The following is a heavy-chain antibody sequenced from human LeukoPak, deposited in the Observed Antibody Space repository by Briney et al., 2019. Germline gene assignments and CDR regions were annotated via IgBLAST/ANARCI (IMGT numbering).Heavy chain of an antibody. Sequence: GGSLRLSCAASGFTFSSYSMNWVRQAPGKGLEWVSSISSSSSYIYYADSVKGRFTISRDNAKNSLYLQMNSLRAKDTAVYYCARAPGYYDSSGYSDYRFDYWGQGTLVTVSS. CDR2: ISSSSSYI. V-gene: IGHV3-21*01. J-gene: IGHJ4*02. D-gene: IGHD3-22*01. CDR3: ARAPGYYDSSGYSDYRFDY. CDR1: GFTFSSYS.